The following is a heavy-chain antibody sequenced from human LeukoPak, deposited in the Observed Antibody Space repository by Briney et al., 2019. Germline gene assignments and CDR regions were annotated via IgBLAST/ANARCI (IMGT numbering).Heavy chain of an antibody. J-gene: IGHJ4*02. V-gene: IGHV1-2*02. Sequence: ASVKVSCKASGYTFTSYAISWVRQAPGQGLEWMGWINPNSGGTNYAQKFQGRVTMTRDTSISTAYMELSRLRSDDTAVYYCAARIAAAGGYWGQGTLVTVSS. CDR2: INPNSGGT. CDR1: GYTFTSYA. CDR3: AARIAAAGGY. D-gene: IGHD6-13*01.